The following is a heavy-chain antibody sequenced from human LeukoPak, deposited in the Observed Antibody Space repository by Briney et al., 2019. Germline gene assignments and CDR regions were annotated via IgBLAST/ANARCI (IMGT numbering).Heavy chain of an antibody. J-gene: IGHJ6*02. CDR1: GFAFNSYI. Sequence: GGSLRLSCAASGFAFNSYIMSWVRQAPGEGLEWVSSIGGSGSGAYYSDSVRGRFTISRDNSKNMLYLQMNSLRPEDTALYYCVKDMNPGGADVWGQGTTVTVSS. V-gene: IGHV3-23*01. D-gene: IGHD3-10*01. CDR2: IGGSGSGA. CDR3: VKDMNPGGADV.